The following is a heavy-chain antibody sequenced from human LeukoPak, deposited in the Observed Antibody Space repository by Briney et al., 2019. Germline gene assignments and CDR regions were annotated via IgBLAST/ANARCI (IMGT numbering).Heavy chain of an antibody. D-gene: IGHD3-3*01. CDR1: GYTFTSYG. V-gene: IGHV1-18*01. J-gene: IGHJ4*02. CDR2: ISAYNGNT. CDR3: ARRYDFWSGYYQYFDY. Sequence: GASVKVSCKASGYTFTSYGISWVRQAPGQGLEWMGWISAYNGNTNYAQKLQGRVTMTTDTSTSTAYMELRSLRSDDTAVYYCARRYDFWSGYYQYFDYWGQGTLVTVSS.